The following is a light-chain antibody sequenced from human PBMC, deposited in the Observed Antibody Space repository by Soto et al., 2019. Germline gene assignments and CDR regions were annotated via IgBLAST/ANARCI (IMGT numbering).Light chain of an antibody. CDR1: QSIGTF. Sequence: DIQMTQSPSTLSASVGDRVTITCRASQSIGTFLSWYQQKSGRAPKLLIYAASSLQIGVPSRFSGSGSGTNFTLTISSLQPEDFATYLCQQNYDTPITFGQGTRLEIK. CDR2: AAS. CDR3: QQNYDTPIT. J-gene: IGKJ5*01. V-gene: IGKV1-39*01.